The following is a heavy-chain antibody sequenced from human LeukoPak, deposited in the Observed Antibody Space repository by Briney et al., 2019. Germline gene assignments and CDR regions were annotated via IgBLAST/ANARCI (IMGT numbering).Heavy chain of an antibody. CDR3: TRDIDDVLTGDDAFDV. CDR1: GFTFSGYS. Sequence: PGGSLRLSCAGSGFTFSGYSLNWVRQAPGKGLEWVSSITSSGSSMYYADSVEGRFTISRDNAESSVYLQMNSLRVDDTGLYYCTRDIDDVLTGDDAFDVWGQGTVVTVSS. J-gene: IGHJ3*01. CDR2: ITSSGSSM. V-gene: IGHV3-21*03. D-gene: IGHD3-9*01.